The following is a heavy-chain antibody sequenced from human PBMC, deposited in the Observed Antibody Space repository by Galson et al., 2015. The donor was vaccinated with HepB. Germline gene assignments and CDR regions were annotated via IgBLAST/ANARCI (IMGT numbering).Heavy chain of an antibody. CDR2: INSDGSST. V-gene: IGHV3-74*01. D-gene: IGHD6-19*01. CDR1: GFTFSSYW. Sequence: LRLSCAASGFTFSSYWMHWVRQAPGKGLVWVSRINSDGSSTSYADSVKGRFTISRDNAKNTLYLQMNSLRAEDTAVYYCARVAVAGTRESYYYYYMDVWGKGTTVTVSS. J-gene: IGHJ6*03. CDR3: ARVAVAGTRESYYYYYMDV.